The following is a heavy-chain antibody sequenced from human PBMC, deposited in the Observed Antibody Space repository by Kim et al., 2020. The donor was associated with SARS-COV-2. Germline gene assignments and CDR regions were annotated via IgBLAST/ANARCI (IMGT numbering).Heavy chain of an antibody. D-gene: IGHD6-19*01. CDR3: ARDRYSSCWYPIDY. CDR2: IKQDGSEK. Sequence: GGSLRLSCAASGFTFSNYWMSWVRQTPGKGLECVSQIKQDGSEKNYVDSVKGRFNISRDNAKNLVYLQMNSLGVEDTAVYFCARDRYSSCWYPIDYFCQG. CDR1: GFTFSNYW. V-gene: IGHV3-7*01. J-gene: IGHJ4*02.